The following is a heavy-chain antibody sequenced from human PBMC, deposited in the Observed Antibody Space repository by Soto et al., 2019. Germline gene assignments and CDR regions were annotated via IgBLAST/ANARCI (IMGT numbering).Heavy chain of an antibody. Sequence: QVQLVQSGAEVRKPGASVKVSGKASGYTFTTYGISWVRQAPGQGLEWMGWISGYNGHTKYAQKFQGRVTMTTETSTNTVYMDLRNLRSDDTAVYYCAREGEMPYYYYGLDVWGQGTTVNVSS. CDR3: AREGEMPYYYYGLDV. CDR2: ISGYNGHT. V-gene: IGHV1-18*01. CDR1: GYTFTTYG. J-gene: IGHJ6*02. D-gene: IGHD3-16*01.